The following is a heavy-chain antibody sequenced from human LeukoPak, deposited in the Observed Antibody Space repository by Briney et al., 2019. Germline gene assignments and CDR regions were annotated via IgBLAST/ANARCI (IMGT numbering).Heavy chain of an antibody. CDR1: GGSISSYY. CDR2: IYTSGST. V-gene: IGHV4-4*07. D-gene: IGHD3-3*01. Sequence: PSETLSLTCTVSGGSISSYYRSWIRQPAGKGLEWIGRIYTSGSTNYNPSLKSRVTMSVDTSKNQFSLKLSSVTAADTAVYYCARDLTIFGVVTPDAFDIWGQGTMVTVSS. J-gene: IGHJ3*02. CDR3: ARDLTIFGVVTPDAFDI.